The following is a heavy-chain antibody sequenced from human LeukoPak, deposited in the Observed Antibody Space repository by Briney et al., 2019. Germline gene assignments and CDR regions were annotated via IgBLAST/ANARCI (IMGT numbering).Heavy chain of an antibody. V-gene: IGHV3-30*07. CDR1: GFTFSSYA. Sequence: PGRSLRLSCAASGFTFSSYAMHWVRQAPGKGLEWVAVISYDGSNKYYADSVKGRFTISRDNSKSSVFLQMNSLRAEDTAVYFCARTYSGDNQIFDYWGQGALVIVSS. CDR3: ARTYSGDNQIFDY. D-gene: IGHD6-25*01. J-gene: IGHJ4*02. CDR2: ISYDGSNK.